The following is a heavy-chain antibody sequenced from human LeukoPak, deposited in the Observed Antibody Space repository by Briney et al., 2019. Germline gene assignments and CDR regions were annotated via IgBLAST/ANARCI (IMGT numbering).Heavy chain of an antibody. D-gene: IGHD6-13*01. CDR3: ARVSGDSGTWYVDY. CDR2: IWDDGSNK. CDR1: GFTFKSYG. J-gene: IGHJ4*02. Sequence: GRSLRLSCVASGFTFKSYGMHWVRQAPGKGLEWVAIIWDDGSNKYYADFVKGRFTTSRDNSKNTLYLQMNSLRADDTAVYYCARVSGDSGTWYVDYWGQGTLVTVSS. V-gene: IGHV3-33*01.